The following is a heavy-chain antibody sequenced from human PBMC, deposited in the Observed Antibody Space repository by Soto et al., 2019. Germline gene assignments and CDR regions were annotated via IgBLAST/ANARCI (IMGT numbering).Heavy chain of an antibody. CDR2: INAGNGNT. CDR1: GYTFTSYA. V-gene: IGHV1-3*01. D-gene: IGHD3-10*01. Sequence: QVQLVQSGAEVKKPGASVKVSCKASGYTFTSYAMHWVRQAPGQRLEWMGWINAGNGNTKYSQKFQGRVTITRHTSASTAYMVLSSLRSEETAMYSCVGGISMVRGDIITKAFGYWGQGTLVTVSS. J-gene: IGHJ4*02. CDR3: VGGISMVRGDIITKAFGY.